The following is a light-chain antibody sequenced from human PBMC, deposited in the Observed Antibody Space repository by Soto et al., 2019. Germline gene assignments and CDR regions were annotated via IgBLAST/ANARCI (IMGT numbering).Light chain of an antibody. CDR2: EVS. Sequence: QSVLTQSPSASGSPGQSVTISCTGTSSDVGGHNYVSWYQHHPGKAPKLIIYEVSKRPSEVPDRFSGSKSANTASLTVSGLQAEDEAFYYCSSTAGNNNLVFGGGTQLTVL. CDR1: SSDVGGHNY. CDR3: SSTAGNNNLV. V-gene: IGLV2-8*01. J-gene: IGLJ3*02.